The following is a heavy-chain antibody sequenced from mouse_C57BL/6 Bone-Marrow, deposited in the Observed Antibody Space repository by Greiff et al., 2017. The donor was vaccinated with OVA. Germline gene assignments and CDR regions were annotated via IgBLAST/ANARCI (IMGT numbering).Heavy chain of an antibody. CDR1: GYTFTSYG. V-gene: IGHV1-81*01. CDR3: ARDGEWDAGYSLYFDY. J-gene: IGHJ2*01. D-gene: IGHD3-1*01. Sequence: QVQLQQSGAELARPGASVKLSCKASGYTFTSYGISWVKQRPGQGLEWIGEIYPRSGNTYYNEKFKGKATLTADKSSSTAYMELRSLTSEDSAVYFWARDGEWDAGYSLYFDYWGQGTTLTVSS. CDR2: IYPRSGNT.